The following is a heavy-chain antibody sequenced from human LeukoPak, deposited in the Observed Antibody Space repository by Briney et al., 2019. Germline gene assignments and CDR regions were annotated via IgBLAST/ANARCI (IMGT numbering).Heavy chain of an antibody. Sequence: PGGSLRLSCAASRFTFNSYAMIWVRQAPGKGLEWVSVISGSGDNTYYADSVKGRFTISRDNSKNTLYLQMSSLRAEDTAVYYCAKGGSNPYCAVDSWGQGTLVAVSS. CDR3: AKGGSNPYCAVDS. CDR1: RFTFNSYA. V-gene: IGHV3-23*01. D-gene: IGHD3-16*01. CDR2: ISGSGDNT. J-gene: IGHJ4*02.